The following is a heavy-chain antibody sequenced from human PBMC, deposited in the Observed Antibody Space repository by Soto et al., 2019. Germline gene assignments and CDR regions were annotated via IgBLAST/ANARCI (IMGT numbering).Heavy chain of an antibody. CDR1: GGSISSGDYY. Sequence: SETLSLTCTVSGGSISSGDYYWSWIRQPPGKGLEWIGYIYYSGSTYYNPSLKIRVTISVDTSKNQFSLKLSSVTAADTAVYYCAREAILTISGFDPWGQGTLVTVSS. V-gene: IGHV4-30-4*01. D-gene: IGHD3-3*01. J-gene: IGHJ5*02. CDR2: IYYSGST. CDR3: AREAILTISGFDP.